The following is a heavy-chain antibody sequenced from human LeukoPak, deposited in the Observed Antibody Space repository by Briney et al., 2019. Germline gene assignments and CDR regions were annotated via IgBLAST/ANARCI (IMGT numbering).Heavy chain of an antibody. Sequence: GASVKVSCKASGGTFSSYAISWVRQAPGQGLEWMGGIIPIFGTANYAQKFQGRVTITADKSTSTAYMELSSLRSEDTAVYYCARDQHWGLYDSKTFDYWGQGTLVTVSS. CDR1: GGTFSSYA. D-gene: IGHD3-22*01. V-gene: IGHV1-69*06. CDR2: IIPIFGTA. CDR3: ARDQHWGLYDSKTFDY. J-gene: IGHJ4*02.